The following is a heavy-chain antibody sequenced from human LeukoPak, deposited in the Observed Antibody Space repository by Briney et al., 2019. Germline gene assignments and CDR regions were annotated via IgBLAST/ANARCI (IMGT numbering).Heavy chain of an antibody. V-gene: IGHV3-9*01. CDR3: AKDMARTPSSSWTGSYYYYGMDV. D-gene: IGHD6-13*01. CDR2: ISWNSGSI. CDR1: GFTFDDYA. J-gene: IGHJ6*02. Sequence: GRSLRLSCAASGFTFDDYAMHWVRQAPGKGLEWVSGISWNSGSIGYADSVKGRFTISRDNAKNSLYLQMNSLRAEDTALYYCAKDMARTPSSSWTGSYYYYGMDVWGQGTTVTVSS.